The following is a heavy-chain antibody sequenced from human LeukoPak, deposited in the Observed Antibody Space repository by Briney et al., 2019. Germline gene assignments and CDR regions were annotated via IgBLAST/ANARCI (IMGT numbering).Heavy chain of an antibody. CDR1: GFTFSNYA. CDR2: ISSGGGNT. J-gene: IGHJ4*02. CDR3: AKTPGHSSTWQFDF. Sequence: GGSLRPSCAVSGFTFSNYAMSWVRQAPGKGLEWVSAISSGGGNTYYADSVKGRFTISRDNSKNTLYLQMNSLRAEHTAVYYCAKTPGHSSTWQFDFWGQGTLVTVSS. V-gene: IGHV3-23*01. D-gene: IGHD6-13*01.